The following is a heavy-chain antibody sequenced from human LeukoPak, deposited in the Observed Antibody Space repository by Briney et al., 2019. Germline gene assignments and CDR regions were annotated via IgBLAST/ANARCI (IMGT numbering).Heavy chain of an antibody. CDR1: GGSFSGYY. CDR3: ARVVVGATAPIGAFDI. CDR2: INHSGST. Sequence: PSETLSLTCAVYGGSFSGYYWSWIRQPPGKGLEWIGEINHSGSTNYNPSLKSRVTISVDTSKNQFSLKLSSVTAADTAVYYCARVVVGATAPIGAFDIWGQGTMVTVSS. V-gene: IGHV4-34*01. D-gene: IGHD1-26*01. J-gene: IGHJ3*02.